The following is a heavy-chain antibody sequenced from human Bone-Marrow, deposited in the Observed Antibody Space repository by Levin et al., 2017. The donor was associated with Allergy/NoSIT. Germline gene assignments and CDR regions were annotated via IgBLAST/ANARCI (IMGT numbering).Heavy chain of an antibody. CDR3: ARIPTGYGAAWYGDDNDY. J-gene: IGHJ4*02. CDR2: INPSGGTT. Sequence: ASVKVSCRASGYTFTSYYLHWVRQAPGQGLEWMGLINPSGGTTNYAQNFQGRVTMTRDTSTSTVYMELSSLRSEDTAMYYCARIPTGYGAAWYGDDNDYWGQGTLVTVSS. CDR1: GYTFTSYY. V-gene: IGHV1-46*01. D-gene: IGHD4-17*01.